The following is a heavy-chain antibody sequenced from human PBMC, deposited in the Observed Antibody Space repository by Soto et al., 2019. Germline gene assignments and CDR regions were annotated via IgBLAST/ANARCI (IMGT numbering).Heavy chain of an antibody. CDR2: ISYDGSNK. CDR3: AKDGAYSSSWYSDY. J-gene: IGHJ4*02. Sequence: GGSLRLSCAASGFTFSSYGMHWVRQAPGKGLEWVAVISYDGSNKYYADSVKGRFTISRDNSKNTLYLQMNSLRAEDTAVYYCAKDGAYSSSWYSDYWGQGTLVTVSS. V-gene: IGHV3-30*18. D-gene: IGHD6-13*01. CDR1: GFTFSSYG.